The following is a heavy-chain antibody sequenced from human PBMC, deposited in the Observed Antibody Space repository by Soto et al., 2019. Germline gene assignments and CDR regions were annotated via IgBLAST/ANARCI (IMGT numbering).Heavy chain of an antibody. CDR3: ARLSSGSDAY. Sequence: PSETLSLTCAVSDYSISSGYYWGWIRQPPGKGLEWIANIHHSGSTYYNPSLKSRVTILIDTSKNQFSLKVSSVTAADTAVYYCARLSSGSDAYWGRGTLVTVSS. J-gene: IGHJ4*02. V-gene: IGHV4-38-2*01. CDR2: IHHSGST. D-gene: IGHD6-19*01. CDR1: DYSISSGYY.